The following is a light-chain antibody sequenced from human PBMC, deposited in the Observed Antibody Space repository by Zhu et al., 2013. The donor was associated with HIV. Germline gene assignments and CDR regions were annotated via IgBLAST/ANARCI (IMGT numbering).Light chain of an antibody. CDR3: QQYDSSSLT. V-gene: IGKV3-20*01. Sequence: EIVLTQSPVSLSLSPGERATLSCRASQSISNSLGWYQQRPGQPPRLLIYGTSQRATGIPDRFSGSGSGTDFTLSISRLDPEDFAVYYCQQYDSSSLTFGGGTTVEI. CDR2: GTS. CDR1: QSISNS. J-gene: IGKJ4*01.